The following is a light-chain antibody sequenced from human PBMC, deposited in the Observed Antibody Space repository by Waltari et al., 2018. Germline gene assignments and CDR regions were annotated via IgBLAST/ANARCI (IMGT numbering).Light chain of an antibody. J-gene: IGKJ2*01. CDR2: WAS. V-gene: IGKV4-1*01. CDR1: QSFLSNSNNKNY. CDR3: QQYYTPPHT. Sequence: DIVMTQSPDSLAVSLGERATIDCKSSQSFLSNSNNKNYLAWFQQKPGQPPKLLIYWASTRESGVPDRFTGSGSGTDFTLTISSLQAEDVAVYYCQQYYTPPHTFGQGTKLEIK.